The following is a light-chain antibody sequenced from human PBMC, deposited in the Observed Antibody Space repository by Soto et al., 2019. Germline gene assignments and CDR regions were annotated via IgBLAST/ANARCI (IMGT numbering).Light chain of an antibody. CDR1: QSVLYSSNNKNY. V-gene: IGKV4-1*01. CDR2: WAS. CDR3: QQYYSTLT. J-gene: IGKJ4*01. Sequence: DIVMTQSPDSLAVSLGERATINCKSSQSVLYSSNNKNYLAWYQQKPGQPPKLLIYWASTRESGVPDRFSGSGSGTDFTLTISRLQAEDGAVYYCQQYYSTLTFGGGTKVEIK.